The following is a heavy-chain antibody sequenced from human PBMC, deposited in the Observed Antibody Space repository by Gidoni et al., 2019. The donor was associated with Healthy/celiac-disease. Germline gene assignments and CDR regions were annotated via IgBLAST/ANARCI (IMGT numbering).Heavy chain of an antibody. CDR2: ISSSSSYI. J-gene: IGHJ3*02. CDR3: ARADYYDSSGHDAFDI. Sequence: EVQLVESGGGLVKPGGSLRLSCAASGFTFSSYSMNWVRQAPGKGLEWVSSISSSSSYIYYADSVKGRFTISRDNAKNSLYLQMNSLRAEDTAVYYCARADYYDSSGHDAFDIWGQGTMVTVSS. V-gene: IGHV3-21*01. D-gene: IGHD3-22*01. CDR1: GFTFSSYS.